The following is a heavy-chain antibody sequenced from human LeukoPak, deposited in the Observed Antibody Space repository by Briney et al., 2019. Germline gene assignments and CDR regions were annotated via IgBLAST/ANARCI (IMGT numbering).Heavy chain of an antibody. CDR2: ITSDGSST. CDR1: GFTFNYYW. CDR3: ARQSGYGMDA. Sequence: GGSRRLSCAAAGFTFNYYWMHWVRQAPGKGLVWVSRITSDGSSTTYADSVRGRFTISRDNAKNTLYLQMNSLRAEDTAVYYCARQSGYGMDAWGQGTTVTVSS. J-gene: IGHJ6*02. V-gene: IGHV3-74*01.